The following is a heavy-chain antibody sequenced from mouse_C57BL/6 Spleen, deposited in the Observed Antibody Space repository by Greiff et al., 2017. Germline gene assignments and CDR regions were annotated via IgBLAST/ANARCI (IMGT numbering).Heavy chain of an antibody. CDR1: GFNIKDDY. CDR2: IDPENGDT. J-gene: IGHJ3*01. CDR3: TTRYGSPFAY. D-gene: IGHD1-1*01. Sequence: VQLQQSGAELVRPGASVKLSCTASGFNIKDDYMHWVKQRPEQGLEWIGWIDPENGDTEYASKFQGKATITADTSSNTAYLQLSSLTSEDTAVYYCTTRYGSPFAYWGQGTLVTVSA. V-gene: IGHV14-4*01.